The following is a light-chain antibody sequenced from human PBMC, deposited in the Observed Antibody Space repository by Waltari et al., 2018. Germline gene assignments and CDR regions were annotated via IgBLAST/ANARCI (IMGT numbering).Light chain of an antibody. V-gene: IGKV1-39*01. J-gene: IGKJ1*01. Sequence: DIQMTPSPSSLSASVGDRVNITCRASQSISSYLNWYQQKPGKAPKLLIYAASSLQSGVPSRFSGSGSGTDFTLTISSLQPEDFATYYCQQSYSTSWTFGQGTKVEIK. CDR3: QQSYSTSWT. CDR2: AAS. CDR1: QSISSY.